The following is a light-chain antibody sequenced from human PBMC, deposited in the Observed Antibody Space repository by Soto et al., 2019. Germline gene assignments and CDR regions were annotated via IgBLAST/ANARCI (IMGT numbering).Light chain of an antibody. CDR3: QQSYSTLLT. J-gene: IGKJ4*01. CDR2: AAS. V-gene: IGKV1-39*01. CDR1: QSISSY. Sequence: DLQMTQSPSSLSASVGDRVTITCRASQSISSYLNWYQQKPGKAPKLLIYAASSLQSGVPSRFSGSGSGTDFTLTISSLPPEDFATYYCQQSYSTLLTFGGGTKVEIK.